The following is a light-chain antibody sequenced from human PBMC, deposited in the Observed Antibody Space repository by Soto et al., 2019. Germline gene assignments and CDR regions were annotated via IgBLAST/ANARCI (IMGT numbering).Light chain of an antibody. V-gene: IGKV1-5*01. Sequence: DIQMTQSPSSLSASVGDRVTITCRASRTISNWLAWYQQKPGRAPKLLIYAASTLESGVPSRFSGRGSGTEFTLTISSLQPDDFATYYCQHSNSHLCTFGQGTKLEIK. CDR3: QHSNSHLCT. CDR2: AAS. CDR1: RTISNW. J-gene: IGKJ2*02.